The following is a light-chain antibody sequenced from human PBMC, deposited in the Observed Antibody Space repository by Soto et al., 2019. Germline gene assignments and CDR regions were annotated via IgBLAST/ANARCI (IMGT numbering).Light chain of an antibody. CDR1: SSDVGGYNY. CDR2: EVS. V-gene: IGLV2-8*01. CDR3: SSYAGSNNFPCV. Sequence: QSALTQPSSASGSPGQSVTISCTGTSSDVGGYNYVSWYQQHPGKAPKLMIYEVSKRPSGVPDRFSGSKSGNTASLTVSGLQAEDEADYYCSSYAGSNNFPCVFGTGTKVTVL. J-gene: IGLJ1*01.